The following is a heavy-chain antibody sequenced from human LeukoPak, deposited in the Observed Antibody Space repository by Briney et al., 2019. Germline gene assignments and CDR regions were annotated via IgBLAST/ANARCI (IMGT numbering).Heavy chain of an antibody. CDR1: GFTFDDYA. CDR2: ISWNSGSI. CDR3: AKDDRRG. J-gene: IGHJ4*02. V-gene: IGHV3-9*01. Sequence: GGSLRLSCAASGFTFDDYAMHWVRQAPGKGLEWVSGISWNSGSIGYADSVKGRFTISRDNSKNTLYLQMNSLRAEDTAVYYCAKDDRRGWGQGTLVTVSS.